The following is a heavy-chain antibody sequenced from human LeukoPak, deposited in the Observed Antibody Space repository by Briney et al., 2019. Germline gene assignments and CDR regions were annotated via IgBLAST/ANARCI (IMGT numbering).Heavy chain of an antibody. CDR1: GGSFSGYY. J-gene: IGHJ5*02. CDR3: ARHYRYSSGWYNWFDP. D-gene: IGHD6-19*01. CDR2: INHSGST. Sequence: PSETLSLTCAVYGGSFSGYYWSWIRQPPGKGLEWIGEINHSGSTNYNPSLKSRVTISVDTSKNQFSLKLSSVTAADTAVYYCARHYRYSSGWYNWFDPWGQGTLVTVSS. V-gene: IGHV4-34*01.